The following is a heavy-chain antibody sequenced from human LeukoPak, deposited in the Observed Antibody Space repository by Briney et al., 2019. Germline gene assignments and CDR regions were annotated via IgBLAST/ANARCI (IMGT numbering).Heavy chain of an antibody. CDR3: AKDGSHRRLQYYYYYMDV. CDR2: INPSGGST. Sequence: RGASVKVSCKVSGYTLTELSMHWVRQAPGQGLEWMGIINPSGGSTSYTQKFQGRVTMTRDMSTSTVYMELSSLRSEDTAVYYCAKDGSHRRLQYYYYYMDVWGKGTTVTVS. V-gene: IGHV1-46*01. J-gene: IGHJ6*03. D-gene: IGHD5-24*01. CDR1: GYTLTELS.